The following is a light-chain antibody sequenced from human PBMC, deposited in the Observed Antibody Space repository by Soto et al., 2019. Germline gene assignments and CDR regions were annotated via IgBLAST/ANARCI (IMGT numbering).Light chain of an antibody. CDR1: GDYPDYYRY. Sequence: QSALTQPASVSGSPGQSIIISCSGTGDYPDYYRYVSWYQQHPGKAPRLLIFDVSNRPSGVSDRFSGSRSGNTASLTISGLQAQDEAHYFCNSYTTDDTQIFGGGTQLTVL. V-gene: IGLV2-14*03. CDR3: NSYTTDDTQI. CDR2: DVS. J-gene: IGLJ7*01.